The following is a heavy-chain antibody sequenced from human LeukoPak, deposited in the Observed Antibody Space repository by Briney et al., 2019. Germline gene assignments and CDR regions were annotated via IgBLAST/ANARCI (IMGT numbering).Heavy chain of an antibody. CDR1: GGSISSSSYY. V-gene: IGHV4-39*07. CDR3: ARGVLGVVFY. Sequence: SSETLSLTCTVSGGSISSSSYYWGWIRQPPGKGLEWIGSIYYSGSTYYNPSLESRVTISVGTSKNQFSLKLSSVTAADTAVYYCARGVLGVVFYWGQGTLVTVSS. CDR2: IYYSGST. J-gene: IGHJ4*02. D-gene: IGHD3-3*01.